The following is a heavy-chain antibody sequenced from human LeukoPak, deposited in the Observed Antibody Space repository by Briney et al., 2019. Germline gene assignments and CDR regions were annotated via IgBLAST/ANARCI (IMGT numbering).Heavy chain of an antibody. CDR3: AKGPGRLYDILTGNYYYYYYMDV. CDR2: ISGSGGST. D-gene: IGHD3-9*01. CDR1: GFTFSSYG. V-gene: IGHV3-23*01. Sequence: GGSLRLSCAASGFTFSSYGMSWLRQAPGKGLEWVSAISGSGGSTYYADSVKGRFTISRDNSKNTLYLQMNSLRAEDTAVYYCAKGPGRLYDILTGNYYYYYYMDVWGKGTTVTISS. J-gene: IGHJ6*03.